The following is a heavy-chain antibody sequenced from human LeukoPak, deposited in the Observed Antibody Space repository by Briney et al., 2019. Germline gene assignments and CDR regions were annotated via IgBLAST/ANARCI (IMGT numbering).Heavy chain of an antibody. V-gene: IGHV3-20*04. Sequence: PGGSLRLSXAVSGFTFDDYGMSWVRQAPGKGLEWVSGINWNGGSTCYADSVKGRFTISRDNAKDSLYLQMNSLRAEDTALYYCARVQTYYDFWSGYYRAWYFDLWGRGTLVTVSS. CDR3: ARVQTYYDFWSGYYRAWYFDL. J-gene: IGHJ2*01. CDR2: INWNGGST. D-gene: IGHD3-3*01. CDR1: GFTFDDYG.